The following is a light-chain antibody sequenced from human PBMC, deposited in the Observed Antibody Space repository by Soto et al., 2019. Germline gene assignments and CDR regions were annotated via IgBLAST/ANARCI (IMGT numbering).Light chain of an antibody. CDR3: QQYRSSIAWT. Sequence: DIQMTQSPSTLSASVGDRITITCRASQSISRWLAWFQQKPGKAPKLLIYGASSLESGVPSRFSGSGSGTEFTLTISSLQPDDVAAYYCQQYRSSIAWTFGQGTKVEIK. J-gene: IGKJ1*01. CDR2: GAS. V-gene: IGKV1-5*01. CDR1: QSISRW.